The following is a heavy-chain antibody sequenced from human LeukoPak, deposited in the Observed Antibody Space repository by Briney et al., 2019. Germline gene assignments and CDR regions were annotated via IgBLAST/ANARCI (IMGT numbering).Heavy chain of an antibody. J-gene: IGHJ4*02. D-gene: IGHD2-2*03. CDR2: INPNIGGT. CDR3: ASGYCSSTSCYAMGY. V-gene: IGHV1-2*02. CDR1: GYTFTGYY. Sequence: SVKVSCKASGYTFTGYYMHWVRQAHGQGLEWKGWINPNIGGTNYAQKFQGRVTMTRDTSISTAYMELSRLRSDDTAVYYCASGYCSSTSCYAMGYWGQGTLVTVSS.